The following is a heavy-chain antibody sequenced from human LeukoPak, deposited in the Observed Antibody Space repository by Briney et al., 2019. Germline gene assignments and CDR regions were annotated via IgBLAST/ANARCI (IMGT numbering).Heavy chain of an antibody. CDR1: GYTFTTYA. Sequence: GASVKVSCKASGYTFTTYAMNWVRQAPGQGLEWMGWINTSTGNPAYAQGFTGRFVFSLDTSVSTAYLQISSLKTEDTAVYYCARPYYDSGSYSPSMRYWGQGTLVTVSS. V-gene: IGHV7-4-1*02. CDR2: INTSTGNP. CDR3: ARPYYDSGSYSPSMRY. D-gene: IGHD3-10*01. J-gene: IGHJ4*02.